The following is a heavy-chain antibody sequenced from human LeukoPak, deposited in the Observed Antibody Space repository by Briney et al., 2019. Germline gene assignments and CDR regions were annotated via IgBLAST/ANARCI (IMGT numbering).Heavy chain of an antibody. Sequence: SVTVTCKASGFSFISCAVQWLRQPRAPRLEWIGCILIGSGNTNYAQKFPERVTITRDMSTSTAYMELSSLRSEDTAVYYCAADRSHPRYSYGTHYYGMDVWGKGTTVTVSS. J-gene: IGHJ6*04. D-gene: IGHD5-18*01. V-gene: IGHV1-58*01. CDR1: GFSFISCA. CDR3: AADRSHPRYSYGTHYYGMDV. CDR2: ILIGSGNT.